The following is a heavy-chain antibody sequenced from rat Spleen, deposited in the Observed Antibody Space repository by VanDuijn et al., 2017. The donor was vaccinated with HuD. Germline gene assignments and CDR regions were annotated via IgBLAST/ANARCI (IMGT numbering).Heavy chain of an antibody. V-gene: IGHV2-45*01. J-gene: IGHJ2*01. D-gene: IGHD1-6*01. CDR1: GFSLTSDN. CDR2: MWSGGST. CDR3: ARDRYVDYGLGHFDY. Sequence: QVQLMESGPGLVQPSETLSLTCTVSGFSLTSDNVHWVRQPPGKGLEWMGIMWSGGSTDYNSALKSRLSISRDTSKNQVFLEMNSLQSEDIATYYCARDRYVDYGLGHFDYWGQGVMVTVSS.